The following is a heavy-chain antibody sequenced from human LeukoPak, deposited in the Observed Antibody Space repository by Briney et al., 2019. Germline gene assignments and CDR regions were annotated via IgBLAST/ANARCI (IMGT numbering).Heavy chain of an antibody. D-gene: IGHD3-3*01. J-gene: IGHJ4*02. Sequence: AGGSLRLSCAASGFTFDDYAMHWVRQAPGKGLEWVSGISWNSGSIGYADSVKGRFTISRDNAKNSLYLQMNSLRAEDTAVYYCARHQYDFWSGYLTHFDYWGQGTLVTVSS. CDR1: GFTFDDYA. V-gene: IGHV3-9*01. CDR2: ISWNSGSI. CDR3: ARHQYDFWSGYLTHFDY.